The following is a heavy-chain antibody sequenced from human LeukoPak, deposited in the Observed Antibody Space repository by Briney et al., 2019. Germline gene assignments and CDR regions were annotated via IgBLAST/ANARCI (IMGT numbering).Heavy chain of an antibody. CDR2: IYTSGTT. V-gene: IGHV4-4*07. Sequence: SETLSLTCTVSGDSMGNYYWNWLRQPAGKGLEWIGRIYTSGTTNYNPSLKSRVTMSVDTSKNQFSLKLSSVTAADTAVYYCARAPTGTGGWNWFDPWGQGTLVTVSS. D-gene: IGHD1-1*01. J-gene: IGHJ5*02. CDR3: ARAPTGTGGWNWFDP. CDR1: GDSMGNYY.